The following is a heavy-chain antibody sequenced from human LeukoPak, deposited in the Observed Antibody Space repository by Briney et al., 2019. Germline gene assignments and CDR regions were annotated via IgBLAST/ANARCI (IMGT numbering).Heavy chain of an antibody. D-gene: IGHD3-22*01. CDR2: MNPSGST. Sequence: PSETLSLTCAVYGGSFSGYYWTWIHQTPEKGLEWIGEMNPSGSTNYNPSLKSRVTISVDTSKNQFSLELSSVTAADTAVYYCARGRQDVTMIVVVMTAVSYYLDVWGKGTTVTVS. CDR3: ARGRQDVTMIVVVMTAVSYYLDV. CDR1: GGSFSGYY. J-gene: IGHJ6*03. V-gene: IGHV4-34*01.